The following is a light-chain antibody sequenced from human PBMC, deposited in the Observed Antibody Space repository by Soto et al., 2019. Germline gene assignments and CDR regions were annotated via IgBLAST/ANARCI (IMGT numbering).Light chain of an antibody. Sequence: DIQMTQSPSSISASVGVRVTITCRASQAITNWLAWYQQKPGQAPTLLIYEALNLQNGVPSRISASGSGADYTVTISSLQTEDFANYYGPQANSFPITFSQGARLVIK. CDR3: PQANSFPIT. J-gene: IGKJ5*01. V-gene: IGKV1D-12*01. CDR2: EAL. CDR1: QAITNW.